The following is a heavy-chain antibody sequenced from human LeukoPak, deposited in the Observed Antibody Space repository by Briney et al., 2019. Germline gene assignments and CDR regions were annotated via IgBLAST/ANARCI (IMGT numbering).Heavy chain of an antibody. CDR2: ISGSGGST. J-gene: IGHJ4*02. Sequence: GGSLRLSCAASGFTFSSSSMSWVRQAPGKGLEWVSVISGSGGSTDYADSVKGRFTISRDNSKNTLYLQMNSLRAEDTAVYYRAKGSGWYVWGQGTLVTVSS. CDR3: AKGSGWYV. V-gene: IGHV3-23*01. D-gene: IGHD6-19*01. CDR1: GFTFSSSS.